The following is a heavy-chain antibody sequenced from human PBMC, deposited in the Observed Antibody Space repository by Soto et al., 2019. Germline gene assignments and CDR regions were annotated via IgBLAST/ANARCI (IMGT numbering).Heavy chain of an antibody. J-gene: IGHJ4*02. CDR1: GFSFSNCG. V-gene: IGHV3-30*18. CDR3: VKGSEVARQELDY. D-gene: IGHD2-15*01. Sequence: QVQLVESGGGVVQPGRSLRLSCAASGFSFSNCGMHWVRQAPGKGLEWVAAISFDGSDKYYLESVKGRFTISRDNSKNTLFLQMNRLRVEDTAVYYCVKGSEVARQELDYWGQGTLVTVSS. CDR2: ISFDGSDK.